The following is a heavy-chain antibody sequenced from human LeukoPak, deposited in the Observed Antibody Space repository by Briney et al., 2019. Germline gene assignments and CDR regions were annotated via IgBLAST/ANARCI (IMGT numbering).Heavy chain of an antibody. D-gene: IGHD2-15*01. CDR1: GFTFSSYE. Sequence: PGGSLRLSCAASGFTFSSYEMNWVRQAPGKGLEWVSYISSSGSTIYYADSVKGRFTISRDNAENSLYLQMNSLRAEDTAVYYCARVDGYCSGGSCYPFDYWGQGTLVTVSS. V-gene: IGHV3-48*03. J-gene: IGHJ4*02. CDR2: ISSSGSTI. CDR3: ARVDGYCSGGSCYPFDY.